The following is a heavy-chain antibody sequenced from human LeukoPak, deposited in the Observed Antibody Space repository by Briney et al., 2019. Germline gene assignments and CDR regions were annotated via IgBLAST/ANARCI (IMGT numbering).Heavy chain of an antibody. CDR2: IWYDGSNK. CDR3: ARDRGSYWDGGNDY. D-gene: IGHD1-26*01. V-gene: IGHV3-33*01. CDR1: GFTFSSYG. Sequence: GGSLRLSCAASGFTFSSYGMHWVRQAPGKGLEWVAVIWYDGSNKYYADSVKGRSTISSDNSKNTLYLQMNSLRAEDTAVYYCARDRGSYWDGGNDYWGQGTLVTVSS. J-gene: IGHJ4*02.